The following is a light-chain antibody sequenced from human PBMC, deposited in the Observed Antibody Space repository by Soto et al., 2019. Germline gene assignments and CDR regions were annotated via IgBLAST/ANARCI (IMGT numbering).Light chain of an antibody. CDR3: AAWDDSLSGVV. J-gene: IGLJ2*01. V-gene: IGLV1-47*01. Sequence: QSVLTQPPSASGTPGQRVTISCSGSSSNIGSNSVYWYQQLPGTAPKLLIYRNNQRPSGVPDRFSGSKSGTSAYLAISGLRSEDEADYYCAAWDDSLSGVVFGGGTKVTVL. CDR1: SSNIGSNS. CDR2: RNN.